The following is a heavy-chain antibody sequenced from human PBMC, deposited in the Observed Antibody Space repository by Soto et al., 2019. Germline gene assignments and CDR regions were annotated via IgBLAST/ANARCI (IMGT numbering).Heavy chain of an antibody. CDR3: ARQVRHIVVVTAILGWFDP. CDR1: GGSISSSSDY. J-gene: IGHJ5*02. V-gene: IGHV4-39*01. D-gene: IGHD2-21*02. Sequence: SETLSLTCTVSGGSISSSSDYWGWIRQPPGKGLEWIASIYYSGITYYNPSLKSRVTMSVDTSKNQFSLKLRSVTAADTAVYYCARQVRHIVVVTAILGWFDPWGQGTLVTVSS. CDR2: IYYSGIT.